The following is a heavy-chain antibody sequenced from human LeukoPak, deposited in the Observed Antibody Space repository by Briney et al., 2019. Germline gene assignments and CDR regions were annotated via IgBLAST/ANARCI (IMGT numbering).Heavy chain of an antibody. CDR3: ARDFPQRYYYGSGSLSDY. CDR2: INPNSGGT. CDR1: GYTFTGYY. V-gene: IGHV1-2*06. D-gene: IGHD3-10*01. J-gene: IGHJ4*02. Sequence: ASVKVSCKAFGYTFTGYYMHWVRQAPGQGLEWMGRINPNSGGTNYAQKFQGRVTMTRDTSISTAYMELSRLRSDDTAVYYCARDFPQRYYYGSGSLSDYWGQGTLVTVSS.